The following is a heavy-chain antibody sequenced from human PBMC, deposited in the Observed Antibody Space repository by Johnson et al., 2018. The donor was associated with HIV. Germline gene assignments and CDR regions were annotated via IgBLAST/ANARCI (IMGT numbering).Heavy chain of an antibody. CDR3: AKGASKWEVRSPAFDI. J-gene: IGHJ3*02. CDR2: ISGSGGST. D-gene: IGHD1-26*01. CDR1: GFTVIGNY. Sequence: EQLVESGGGLVQPGGSLRLSCAASGFTVIGNYMSWVRQAPGTGLEWVSAISGSGGSTYYADSVKGRFTISRDNSKNTLYLQMNSLRAEDTAVYSCAKGASKWEVRSPAFDIGGQGTMVTVSS. V-gene: IGHV3-23*04.